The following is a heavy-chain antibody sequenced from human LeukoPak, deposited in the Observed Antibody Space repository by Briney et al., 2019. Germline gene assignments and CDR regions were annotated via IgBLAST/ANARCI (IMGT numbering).Heavy chain of an antibody. V-gene: IGHV3-30*02. D-gene: IGHD3-3*01. CDR1: GFTFSSYG. CDR2: IRYDGSNK. CDR3: AKDPSSPFGVVTYYFDY. Sequence: GGSLRLSCAASGFTFSSYGMHWVRQAPGKGLEWVAFIRYDGSNKYYAASVKGRFTIPRDNSKNTLYLQMNSLRAEDTAVYYCAKDPSSPFGVVTYYFDYWGQGTLVTVSS. J-gene: IGHJ4*02.